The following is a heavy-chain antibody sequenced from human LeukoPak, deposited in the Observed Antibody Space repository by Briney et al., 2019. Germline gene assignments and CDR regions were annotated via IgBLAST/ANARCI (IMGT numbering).Heavy chain of an antibody. D-gene: IGHD5/OR15-5a*01. CDR3: ALSWDY. Sequence: GRSLRLSCAASGFTFSSYGMHWVRQAPGKGLEWVAVISYDGSNKYYADSVKGRFTISRDNSKNTLYLQMNSLRAEDTAVYYCALSWDYWGQGTLVTVSS. J-gene: IGHJ4*02. CDR2: ISYDGSNK. V-gene: IGHV3-30*03. CDR1: GFTFSSYG.